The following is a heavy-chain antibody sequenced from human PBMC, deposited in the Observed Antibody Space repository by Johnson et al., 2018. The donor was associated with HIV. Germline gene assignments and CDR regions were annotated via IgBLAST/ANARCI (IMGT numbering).Heavy chain of an antibody. CDR2: ISYDVSYQ. CDR1: GFTFSSYA. J-gene: IGHJ3*02. D-gene: IGHD6-13*01. CDR3: AREPSIAAAGGDGAFDI. V-gene: IGHV3-30*04. Sequence: QVQLVESGGGLVQPGRSLRLSCAASGFTFSSYAMHWVRQAPGKGLEWVAVISYDVSYQYYADSAKGRFTISRDNSKNTLYLQMNSLRAEDTAVYYCAREPSIAAAGGDGAFDIWGRGTMLTVSS.